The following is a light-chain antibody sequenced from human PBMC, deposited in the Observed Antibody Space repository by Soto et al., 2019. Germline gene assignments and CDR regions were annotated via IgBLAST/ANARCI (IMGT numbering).Light chain of an antibody. CDR1: QTVSNN. CDR3: XXYXXWPLT. CDR2: FAS. J-gene: IGKJ4*01. Sequence: EIVMTQSPATLSVSPGEKATLSCRASQTVSNNLAWYQQKPGQAPRLLIYFASTRATGIPARFSGSGSGTEFTFTXXXXXSXXXXXXXXXXYXXWPLTFGGGTKVETK. V-gene: IGKV3-15*01.